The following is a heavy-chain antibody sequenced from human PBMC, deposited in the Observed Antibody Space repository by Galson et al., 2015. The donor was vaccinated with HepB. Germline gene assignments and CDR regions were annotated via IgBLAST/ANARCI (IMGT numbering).Heavy chain of an antibody. V-gene: IGHV4-31*02. J-gene: IGHJ3*02. CDR2: IYYSGGT. Sequence: PGKGLEWIGYIYYSGGTYYNPSLKSRITMSVDTSKNQFSLRLSSVTAADTAVYFCASSVPTGIYGDYDSGAFDIWGQGTMVTVSS. CDR3: ASSVPTGIYGDYDSGAFDI. D-gene: IGHD4-17*01.